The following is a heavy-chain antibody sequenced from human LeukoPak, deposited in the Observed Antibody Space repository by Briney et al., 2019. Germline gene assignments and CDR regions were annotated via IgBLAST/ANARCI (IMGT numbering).Heavy chain of an antibody. CDR3: ARQTGSGLFILP. CDR2: IYYSGNT. Sequence: SETLSLTCTVSGVSISSSNSYWGWIRQPPGKGLEWIGSIYYSGNTYYNASLKSQASISIDTSKNQFSLRLTSVTAADTAVYYCARQTGSGLFILPGGQGTLVTVSS. J-gene: IGHJ4*02. D-gene: IGHD3/OR15-3a*01. V-gene: IGHV4-39*01. CDR1: GVSISSSNSY.